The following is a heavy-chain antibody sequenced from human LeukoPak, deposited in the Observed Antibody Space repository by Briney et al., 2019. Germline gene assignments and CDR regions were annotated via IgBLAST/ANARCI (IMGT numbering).Heavy chain of an antibody. D-gene: IGHD4-23*01. CDR1: GFIFNTYS. V-gene: IGHV3-48*04. CDR2: VSSSSRTI. Sequence: GGSLRLSCTASGFIFNTYSMNWVRQAPGKGLEWVSYVSSSSRTIYYADSVKGRFTISRDNAKNSLYLQMNSLRAEDTAVYYCARDLGLYDYGGDIDFWGQGTLVTVSS. J-gene: IGHJ4*02. CDR3: ARDLGLYDYGGDIDF.